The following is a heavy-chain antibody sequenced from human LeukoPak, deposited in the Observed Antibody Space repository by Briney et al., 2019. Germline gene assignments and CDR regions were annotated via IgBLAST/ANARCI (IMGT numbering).Heavy chain of an antibody. CDR3: ARATGSFSIAARLADY. J-gene: IGHJ4*02. D-gene: IGHD6-6*01. CDR2: MSYDGTNE. Sequence: PGGSLRLSCAASGFTFRSYGIHWVRQAPGKGLEWVAVMSYDGTNEYYAGSVKGRFTISRDNAKNTLYLQMNSLRAEDTAVYYCARATGSFSIAARLADYWGQGTLVTVSS. V-gene: IGHV3-30*03. CDR1: GFTFRSYG.